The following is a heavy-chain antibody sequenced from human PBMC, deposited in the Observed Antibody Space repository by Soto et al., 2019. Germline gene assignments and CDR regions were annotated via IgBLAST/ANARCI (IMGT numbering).Heavy chain of an antibody. Sequence: LRLSCAASGFTFSDYYMSWIRQAPGKGLEWVSYISSSGSIIYYADSVKGRFTISRDNAKNSLYLQLNSLRAEDTAVYYCARDLGYYASDGYFDYWGQGTLVTVS. CDR3: ARDLGYYASDGYFDY. CDR1: GFTFSDYY. J-gene: IGHJ4*02. D-gene: IGHD3-22*01. CDR2: ISSSGSII. V-gene: IGHV3-11*01.